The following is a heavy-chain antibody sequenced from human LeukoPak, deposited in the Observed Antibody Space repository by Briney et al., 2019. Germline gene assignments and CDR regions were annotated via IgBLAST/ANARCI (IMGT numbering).Heavy chain of an antibody. CDR2: IYYSGST. D-gene: IGHD3-22*01. J-gene: IGHJ5*02. Sequence: SETLSLTCTVSGGSISRYYWSWIRQPPGKGLEWIGGIYYSGSTNYNPSLKSRVTISVDTSKNPFSLKLSSVTAADTAVYYCARGGSGYLNWFDPWGQGTLVTVSS. V-gene: IGHV4-59*01. CDR3: ARGGSGYLNWFDP. CDR1: GGSISRYY.